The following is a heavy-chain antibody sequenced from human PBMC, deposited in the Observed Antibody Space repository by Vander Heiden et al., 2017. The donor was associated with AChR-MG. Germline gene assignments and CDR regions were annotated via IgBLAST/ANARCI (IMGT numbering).Heavy chain of an antibody. CDR2: IMGSGVDT. V-gene: IGHV3-23*01. CDR3: AKGAVSSCVGVRCFDFDY. CDR1: GFTFSSYA. Sequence: EVQLFESGGGLVQPGGSLRLSCAASGFTFSSYAMNWVRQAQGQRLQWVSSIMGSGVDTYYEEAGQGRCTISRDNSQNTLDLQTNSLSAEETDVYYCAKGAVSSCVGVRCFDFDYWGQGTLVTVSS. D-gene: IGHD2-15*01. J-gene: IGHJ4*02.